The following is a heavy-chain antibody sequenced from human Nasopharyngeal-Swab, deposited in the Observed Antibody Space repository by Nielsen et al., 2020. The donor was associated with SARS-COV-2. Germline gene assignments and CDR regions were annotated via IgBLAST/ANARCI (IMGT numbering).Heavy chain of an antibody. CDR2: IIPIFGTA. CDR3: AGWITMIRGATFDI. D-gene: IGHD3-10*01. J-gene: IGHJ3*02. V-gene: IGHV1-69*13. Sequence: SVKVFCKASGGTFSSYAISWVRQAPGQGLEWMGGIIPIFGTANYAQKFQGRVTITADESTSTAYMELSSLRSEDTAVYYCAGWITMIRGATFDIWGQGTMVTVSS. CDR1: GGTFSSYA.